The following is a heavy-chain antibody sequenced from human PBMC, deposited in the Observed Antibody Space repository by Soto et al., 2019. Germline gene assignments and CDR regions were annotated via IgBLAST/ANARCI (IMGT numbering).Heavy chain of an antibody. Sequence: EVLVMESGGGLIQPGGSLTLSCAASGFTVSSNYMVWVRQAPGKGLEWVSVTYSDGNTLYADSVKGRFTISRDDTKNTRFLQMDSLRAEDTAMYYCSRAYGAGSYFSDYGGQGTLVTVSS. D-gene: IGHD3-10*01. CDR3: SRAYGAGSYFSDY. CDR2: TYSDGNT. V-gene: IGHV3-53*01. J-gene: IGHJ4*02. CDR1: GFTVSSNY.